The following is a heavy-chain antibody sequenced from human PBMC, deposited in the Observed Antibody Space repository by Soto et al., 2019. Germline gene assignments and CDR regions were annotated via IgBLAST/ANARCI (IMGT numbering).Heavy chain of an antibody. D-gene: IGHD3-10*01. CDR3: AKDRGGAPFYGMDA. V-gene: IGHV3-23*01. J-gene: IGHJ6*02. CDR1: GFTFSSYV. Sequence: EVQLLESGGGLVQPGGSLRLSCAASGFTFSSYVMSWVRQAPGKGLESVSTISVSGGSTYYADSVKGRFTLSRDNSKNTLSLQMNNLRAEDTAVYYCAKDRGGAPFYGMDAWGQGTTVTVSS. CDR2: ISVSGGST.